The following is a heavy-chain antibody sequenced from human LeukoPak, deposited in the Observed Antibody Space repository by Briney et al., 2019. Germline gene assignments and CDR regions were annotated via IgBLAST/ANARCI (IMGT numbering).Heavy chain of an antibody. CDR3: ARGGGIDYYYYYMDV. V-gene: IGHV4-59*01. D-gene: IGHD3-10*01. CDR1: GGSISSYY. CDR2: IYYSGST. J-gene: IGHJ6*03. Sequence: SETLSLTCTVSGGSISSYYWSWIRQPPGKGLEYIGYIYYSGSTNYNPSLRSRVTISVDTSKNQFSLKLSSVTAADTAVYYCARGGGIDYYYYYMDVWGKGTTVTVSS.